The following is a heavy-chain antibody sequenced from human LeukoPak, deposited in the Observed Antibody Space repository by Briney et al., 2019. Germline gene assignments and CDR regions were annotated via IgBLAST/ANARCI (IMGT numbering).Heavy chain of an antibody. Sequence: ASVKVSCKASGYTFTGYFMHWVRQAPGQGLEWMGWINPNSGGTNYAQKFQGRVTLTRDTSISTAYMELSRLRSDDTAVYYCAREEGIVVVVARSSAFDIWGQETMVTVSS. J-gene: IGHJ3*02. CDR1: GYTFTGYF. CDR2: INPNSGGT. V-gene: IGHV1-2*02. D-gene: IGHD2-15*01. CDR3: AREEGIVVVVARSSAFDI.